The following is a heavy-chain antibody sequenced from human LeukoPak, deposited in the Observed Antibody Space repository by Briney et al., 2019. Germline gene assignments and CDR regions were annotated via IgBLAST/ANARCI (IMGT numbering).Heavy chain of an antibody. J-gene: IGHJ5*02. CDR3: ARGYIVGVPWGDNWFDP. CDR2: IIPIFGTA. CDR1: GGTFSSYA. D-gene: IGHD1-26*01. Sequence: ASVKVSCRASGGTFSSYAISWLRQAPGQGLEWMGGIIPIFGTANYAQKFQGRVTITADESTSTAYMELSSLRSEDTAVYYCARGYIVGVPWGDNWFDPWGQGTLVTVSS. V-gene: IGHV1-69*13.